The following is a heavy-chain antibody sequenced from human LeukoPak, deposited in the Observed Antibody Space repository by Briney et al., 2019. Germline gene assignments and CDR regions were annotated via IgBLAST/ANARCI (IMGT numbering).Heavy chain of an antibody. CDR3: TRVSTTDDY. V-gene: IGHV3-23*01. CDR1: GFTFSSYG. D-gene: IGHD2/OR15-2a*01. J-gene: IGHJ4*02. CDR2: ITGGSSYT. Sequence: GGSLRLSCAASGFTFSSYGMSWVCQAPGKGLEWVSGITGGSSYTYYADSVKGRFTISRGNAKNTLYLQMDSLRAEDTAVYYCTRVSTTDDYWGQGTLVTVSS.